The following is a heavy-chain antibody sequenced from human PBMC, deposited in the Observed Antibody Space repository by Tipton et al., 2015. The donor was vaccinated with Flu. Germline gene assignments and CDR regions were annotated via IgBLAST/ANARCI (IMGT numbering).Heavy chain of an antibody. D-gene: IGHD6-13*01. CDR2: IHYSGST. CDR3: ARGWGSSWYYFDF. V-gene: IGHV4-31*03. CDR1: GGSISSGGYY. Sequence: TLSLTCTVSGGSISSGGYYWSWIRQHPGKDLEWIGYIHYSGSTYYNPSLKSRVTISVDTSKNQFSLKLNSVTPADTAVYYCARGWGSSWYYFDFWGQGTLVTVSS. J-gene: IGHJ4*02.